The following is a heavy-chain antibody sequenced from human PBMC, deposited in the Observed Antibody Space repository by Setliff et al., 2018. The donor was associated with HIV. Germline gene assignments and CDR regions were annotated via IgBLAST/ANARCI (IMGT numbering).Heavy chain of an antibody. V-gene: IGHV4-38-2*01. CDR3: ARGGYYDILTGYSNGFDY. CDR1: GYSISSGYY. CDR2: MYHSGST. D-gene: IGHD3-9*01. J-gene: IGHJ4*02. Sequence: ETLSLTCAVSGYSISSGYYWGWIRQPPGKGLEWIGSMYHSGSTYHNPSLKSRVTISVDTSKNQFSLKLSYVTAADTAFYYCARGGYYDILTGYSNGFDYWGQGTLVTVSS.